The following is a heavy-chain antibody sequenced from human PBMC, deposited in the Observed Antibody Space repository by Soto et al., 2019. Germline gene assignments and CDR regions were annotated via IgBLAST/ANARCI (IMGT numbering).Heavy chain of an antibody. J-gene: IGHJ4*02. CDR3: ARVYGGGFDY. D-gene: IGHD4-17*01. CDR1: GGSIGSYY. V-gene: IGHV4-59*08. CDR2: IYYSGST. Sequence: SATLSLTCTASGGSIGSYYWSWIRQPPGKGLEWIGYIYYSGSTNYNPSLKSRVTISVDTSKNQFSLKLSSVTAADTAVYYCARVYGGGFDYWGQGTLVTVS.